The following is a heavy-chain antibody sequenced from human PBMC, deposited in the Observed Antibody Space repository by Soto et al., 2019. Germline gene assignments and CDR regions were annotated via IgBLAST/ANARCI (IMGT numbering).Heavy chain of an antibody. CDR1: GFSLSTSGVG. CDR2: IYWDDEK. D-gene: IGHD3-16*02. Sequence: SGPTLVNPTQTLTLTCTFSGFSLSTSGVGVGWIRQPPGKALEWLALIYWDDEKRYSPSLKSRLTITKDTSKNQVVLTMTNMDPVDTATYYCAHRRSADYIWGSYRSASFDYWGQGTLVTVSS. CDR3: AHRRSADYIWGSYRSASFDY. V-gene: IGHV2-5*02. J-gene: IGHJ4*02.